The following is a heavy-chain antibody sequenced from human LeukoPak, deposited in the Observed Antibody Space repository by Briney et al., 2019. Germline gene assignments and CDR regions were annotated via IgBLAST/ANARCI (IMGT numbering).Heavy chain of an antibody. CDR2: IYHSAST. CDR3: ARGGAATGNFDY. CDR1: GYSISHGYH. V-gene: IGHV4-38-2*02. J-gene: IGHJ4*02. Sequence: SETPSLTCPGCGYSISHGYHWVLVPQPPGKGLWGIGSIYHSASTYYNPSLKSRVTISVDTSKNQFSLKLSSVTAADTAVYYCARGGAATGNFDYWGQGTLVTVSS. D-gene: IGHD2-15*01.